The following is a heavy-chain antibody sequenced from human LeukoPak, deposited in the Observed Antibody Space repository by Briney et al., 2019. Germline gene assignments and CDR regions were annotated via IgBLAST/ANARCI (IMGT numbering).Heavy chain of an antibody. D-gene: IGHD5-12*01. CDR1: GFTFSSYV. J-gene: IGHJ4*02. CDR2: ISYDGSNE. CDR3: AREKKYSGYDC. V-gene: IGHV3-30*04. Sequence: GRSLRLSCAASGFTFSSYVMHWVRQAPGKGLEWVAIISYDGSNEYYADSVKGRFTISRDNSKNTLYLQMNSLRAEDTAVYYCAREKKYSGYDCWGQGTLVTVSS.